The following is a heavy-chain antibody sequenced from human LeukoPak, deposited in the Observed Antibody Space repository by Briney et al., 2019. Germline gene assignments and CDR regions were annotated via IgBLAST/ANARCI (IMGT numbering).Heavy chain of an antibody. CDR2: XSYXGRNN. Sequence: GGSLRLSCAXSXXTXXXXXXXXXXXXXXXXXXWXXAXSYXGRNNEYVDSVTGRFXISRDNSKNTLYLQTNSLRPEDXAVYNCAKDRGYSHGFDYWGQGTLVTVSS. CDR3: AKDRGYSHGFDY. D-gene: IGHD5-18*01. V-gene: IGHV3-30*18. J-gene: IGHJ4*02. CDR1: XXTXXXXX.